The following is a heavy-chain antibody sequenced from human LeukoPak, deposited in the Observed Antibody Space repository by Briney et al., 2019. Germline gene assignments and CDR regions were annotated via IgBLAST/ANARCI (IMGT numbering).Heavy chain of an antibody. J-gene: IGHJ4*02. CDR1: GGSINSCF. CDR3: ARYGYSYGQYYFDY. D-gene: IGHD5-18*01. Sequence: SETLSLTCSVSGGSINSCFWSWIRQPPGRGLEWIGYIYYSGTTNYNPSLKSRVTISVDTSINQFSLKLTPVTAADTAVYYCARYGYSYGQYYFDYWGQGTLVTVSS. CDR2: IYYSGTT. V-gene: IGHV4-59*01.